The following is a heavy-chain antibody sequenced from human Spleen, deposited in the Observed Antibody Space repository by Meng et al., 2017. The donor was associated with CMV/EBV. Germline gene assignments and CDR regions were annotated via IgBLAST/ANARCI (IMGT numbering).Heavy chain of an antibody. D-gene: IGHD3-3*01. CDR1: YF. Sequence: YFWNWIRQSPGKGLEWIGDIGHGGSTNYNPSLKSRVTMSVDKPKNQFSLKLTSVTAADTAVYYCARATPDQAGITVLGVVRPNFFDLWGQGALVTVSS. J-gene: IGHJ4*02. V-gene: IGHV4-34*01. CDR3: ARATPDQAGITVLGVVRPNFFDL. CDR2: IGHGGST.